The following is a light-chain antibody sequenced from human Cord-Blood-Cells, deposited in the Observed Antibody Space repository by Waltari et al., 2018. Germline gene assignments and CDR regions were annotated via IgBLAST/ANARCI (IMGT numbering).Light chain of an antibody. J-gene: IGLJ2*01. Sequence: QSALTQPASVSGSPGQSITIACTGTSSDVGGYTYVSWYQQHPGKAPKPMIYEVSNRPSGVSNRFSGSKSGNTASLTISGLQAEDEADYYCSSYTSSSTRVFGGGTKLTVL. CDR1: SSDVGGYTY. CDR2: EVS. V-gene: IGLV2-14*01. CDR3: SSYTSSSTRV.